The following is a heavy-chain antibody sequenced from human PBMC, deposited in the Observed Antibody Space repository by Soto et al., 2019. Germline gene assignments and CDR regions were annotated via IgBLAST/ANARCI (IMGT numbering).Heavy chain of an antibody. J-gene: IGHJ3*02. CDR2: IYCSGST. CDR3: ARGLSSGYDDGYSYGPGAFDI. V-gene: IGHV4-31*03. Sequence: PSATLSLTCTVSGGSISSGGYYWSWIRQHPGKGLEWIGYIYCSGSTYYNPSLKSRVTISVDTSKNQFSLKLSSVTAADTAVYYCARGLSSGYDDGYSYGPGAFDIWGQGTMVTVSS. D-gene: IGHD5-18*01. CDR1: GGSISSGGYY.